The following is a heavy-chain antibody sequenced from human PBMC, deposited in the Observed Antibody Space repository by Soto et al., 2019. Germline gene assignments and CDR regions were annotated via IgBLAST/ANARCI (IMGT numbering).Heavy chain of an antibody. CDR3: TRFRQGAYLDY. J-gene: IGHJ4*02. Sequence: GGSLRLSCVASGFTFGDFWMSWVRQAPGKGLGWVATIKKDGTGKYYVDSVKGRFSLSRDNAKNSLYLQMNSLTAEDSAVYYCTRFRQGAYLDYWGQGSLVTVSS. V-gene: IGHV3-7*01. D-gene: IGHD3-16*01. CDR2: IKKDGTGK. CDR1: GFTFGDFW.